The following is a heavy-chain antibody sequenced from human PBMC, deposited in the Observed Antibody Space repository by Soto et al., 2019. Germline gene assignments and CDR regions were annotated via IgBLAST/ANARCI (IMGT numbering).Heavy chain of an antibody. CDR3: TSGSYYYYGMDV. CDR1: GFTFSGSA. CDR2: IRSKANSYAT. Sequence: VQLVESGGGLVQPGGSLKLSCAASGFTFSGSAMHWVRQASGKGLEWVGRIRSKANSYATAYAASVKGRFTISRDDSKNTAYLQMNSLKTEDTAVYYCTSGSYYYYGMDVWGQGTTVTVSS. D-gene: IGHD1-26*01. J-gene: IGHJ6*02. V-gene: IGHV3-73*02.